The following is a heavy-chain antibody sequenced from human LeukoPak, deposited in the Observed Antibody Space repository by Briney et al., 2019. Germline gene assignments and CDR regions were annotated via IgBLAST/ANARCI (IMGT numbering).Heavy chain of an antibody. Sequence: ASVKVSCKASGYTFTSYDINWVRQATGQGLEWMGWMNPNSGNTGYAQKFQGRVTMTRNTSISTAYMELSSLRSEDTAVYYCARVSGSRSSGTLVFRKDYWGQGTLVTVSS. V-gene: IGHV1-8*01. CDR3: ARVSGSRSSGTLVFRKDY. CDR1: GYTFTSYD. J-gene: IGHJ4*02. CDR2: MNPNSGNT. D-gene: IGHD3-22*01.